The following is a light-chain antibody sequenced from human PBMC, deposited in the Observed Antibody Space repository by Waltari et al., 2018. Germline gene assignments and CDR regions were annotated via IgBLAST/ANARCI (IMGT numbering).Light chain of an antibody. CDR2: AAS. CDR3: QQYESSPAT. CDR1: QSFSSSY. Sequence: IVLTQSPGTLPLSPGERATLSCRASQSFSSSYLAWYQQKPGQAPRLLIYAASSRATGIPDRFSGSGSGRDYTLTISRLEPEDFAVYYCQQYESSPATFGQGTKVEIK. V-gene: IGKV3-20*01. J-gene: IGKJ1*01.